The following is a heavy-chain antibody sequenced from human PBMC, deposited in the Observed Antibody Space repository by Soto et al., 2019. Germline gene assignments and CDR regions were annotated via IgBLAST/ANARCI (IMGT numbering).Heavy chain of an antibody. J-gene: IGHJ6*02. Sequence: GGSLRLSCAASGFTFSSYWMSWVRQAPGKGLEGVANIKQDGSEKYYVDSVKGRFTISRDNAKNSLYLQMSSLRAEDTAVYYCARAVLRYFDWLLSPGGYYGMDVWGQGTTVTVSS. CDR1: GFTFSSYW. CDR2: IKQDGSEK. D-gene: IGHD3-9*01. CDR3: ARAVLRYFDWLLSPGGYYGMDV. V-gene: IGHV3-7*01.